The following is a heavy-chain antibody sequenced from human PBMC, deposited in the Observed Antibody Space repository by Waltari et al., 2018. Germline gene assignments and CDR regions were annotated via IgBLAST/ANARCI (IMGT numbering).Heavy chain of an antibody. D-gene: IGHD2-2*01. CDR1: GYTFTGYF. J-gene: IGHJ6*03. CDR2: INPNSGGT. V-gene: IGHV1-2*02. CDR3: AREAAMDMDV. Sequence: QVQLVKSGSEVQKPGASVKVSCKASGYTFTGYFMHWVRQDPGQGLEWMAWINPNSGGTNYAQKFRGRVTVTRDTSISTAYMELGRLTSDDTAVYYCAREAAMDMDVWGKGTTVTISS.